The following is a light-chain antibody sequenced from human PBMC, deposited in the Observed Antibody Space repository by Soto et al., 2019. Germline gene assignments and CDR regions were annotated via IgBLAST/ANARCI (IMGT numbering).Light chain of an antibody. CDR3: QQSYSPPWYT. CDR2: GAS. Sequence: DIQVTQFPSSLSASVGDRVTITCRASQSVTYHLNWYQHKPGKAPKVLIYGASSPESGVPSRFSASGSGTEFTLTITDLHPDDFATYYCQQSYSPPWYTFGQGTKLDIK. V-gene: IGKV1-39*01. CDR1: QSVTYH. J-gene: IGKJ2*01.